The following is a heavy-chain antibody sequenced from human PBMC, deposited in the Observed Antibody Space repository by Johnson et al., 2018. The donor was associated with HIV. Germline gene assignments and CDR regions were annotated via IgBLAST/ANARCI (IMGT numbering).Heavy chain of an antibody. D-gene: IGHD6-13*01. CDR1: GFTFSSYA. CDR3: ARDEAAVRMVANDAFDI. J-gene: IGHJ3*02. Sequence: MLLVESGGGVVQPGRSLRLSCAASGFTFSSYAMHWVRQAPGKGLEWVANIKQDGSEKYYVDSVKGRFTISRDNAKNSLYLQMNSLRAEDTTVYYCARDEAAVRMVANDAFDIWGQGTMVTVSS. V-gene: IGHV3-7*05. CDR2: IKQDGSEK.